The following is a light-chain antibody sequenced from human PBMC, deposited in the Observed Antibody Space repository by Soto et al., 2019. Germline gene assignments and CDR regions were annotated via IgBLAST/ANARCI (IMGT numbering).Light chain of an antibody. CDR3: QQYYSYPFT. V-gene: IGKV1-8*01. Sequence: IRMTQSPSSFSASSGDRVTITCRASQGISSYLAWYQQKPGKAPKLLIYAASTLQSGVPSRFSGSGSGTDFTLTISCLQSEDFATYYCQQYYSYPFTFGPGTKVDIK. CDR2: AAS. CDR1: QGISSY. J-gene: IGKJ3*01.